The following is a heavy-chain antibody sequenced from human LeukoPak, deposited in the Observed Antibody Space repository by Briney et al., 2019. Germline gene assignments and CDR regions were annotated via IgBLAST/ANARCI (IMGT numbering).Heavy chain of an antibody. CDR3: ARSPTGNYAGERVRRFDP. V-gene: IGHV4-61*02. CDR1: GDSISSGSYY. D-gene: IGHD3-16*01. Sequence: MASETLSLTCTVSGDSISSGSYYWSWIRQPAGKGLEWLGRIFTSGGTNYNPSLKSRVTISLDTSKNQFSLRLSSVTAADTAVYYCARSPTGNYAGERVRRFDPWGQGTLVTVSS. J-gene: IGHJ5*02. CDR2: IFTSGGT.